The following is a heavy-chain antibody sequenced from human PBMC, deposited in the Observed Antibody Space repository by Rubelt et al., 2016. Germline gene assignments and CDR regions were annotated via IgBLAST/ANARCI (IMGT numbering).Heavy chain of an antibody. Sequence: EVHLVDSGGDSVQPGGALTLSCAASGFTFSLSGMTWVRQAPGKGLEWVSIISGSGGFTYYADSVKGRFTISRDNSKNMVFLQMNSLGDDDTAIYYCAKEGGFLEWMSHWGQGTRVTVSS. CDR3: AKEGGFLEWMSH. CDR2: ISGSGGFT. J-gene: IGHJ1*01. V-gene: IGHV3-23*04. CDR1: GFTFSLSG. D-gene: IGHD3-3*01.